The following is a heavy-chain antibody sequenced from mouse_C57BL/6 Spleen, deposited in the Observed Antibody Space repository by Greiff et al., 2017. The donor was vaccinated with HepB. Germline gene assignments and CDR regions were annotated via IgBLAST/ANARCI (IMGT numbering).Heavy chain of an antibody. CDR1: GYSFTGYY. J-gene: IGHJ1*03. CDR3: ARGGYYEYFDV. D-gene: IGHD2-3*01. CDR2: INPSTGGT. V-gene: IGHV1-42*01. Sequence: EVQLQQSGPELVKPGASVKISCKASGYSFTGYYMNWVKQSPEKSLEWIGEINPSTGGTTYNQKFKAKATLTVDKSSSTDYMQLKSLTSEDSAVYYCARGGYYEYFDVWGTGTTVTVSS.